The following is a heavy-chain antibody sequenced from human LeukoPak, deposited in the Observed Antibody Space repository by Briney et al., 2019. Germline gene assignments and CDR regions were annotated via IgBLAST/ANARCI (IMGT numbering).Heavy chain of an antibody. CDR3: ARERGYGDYFDY. D-gene: IGHD3-22*01. CDR2: INPNSGGT. J-gene: IGHJ4*02. Sequence: ASVKVSCKASGYTFTGYYMHWVRQAPGQGLEWMGWINPNSGGTNYAQKFQGRVTMTRDTSISTAYMELSRLRFDDTAVYYCARERGYGDYFDYWGQGTLVTVSS. V-gene: IGHV1-2*02. CDR1: GYTFTGYY.